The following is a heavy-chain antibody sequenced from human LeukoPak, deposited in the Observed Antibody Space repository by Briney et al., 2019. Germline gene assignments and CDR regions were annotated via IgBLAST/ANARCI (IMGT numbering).Heavy chain of an antibody. CDR3: ATERLAAR. D-gene: IGHD2-15*01. CDR1: GFTFSTFW. V-gene: IGHV3-7*01. J-gene: IGHJ4*02. CDR2: INQDGSEK. Sequence: GGSLRLSCAASGFTFSTFWMTWVRQAPGKGLEWVAEINQDGSEKYYVDSVKGRFTISRDNATSSLHLQMNSLRAEDTAVYYCATERLAARWGQGTLVIVSS.